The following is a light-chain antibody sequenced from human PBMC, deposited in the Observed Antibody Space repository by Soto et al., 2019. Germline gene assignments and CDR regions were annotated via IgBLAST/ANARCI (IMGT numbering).Light chain of an antibody. CDR1: SSNIGAGHD. CDR3: SSYADSNNYV. V-gene: IGLV1-40*01. CDR2: GNG. J-gene: IGLJ1*01. Sequence: QSVLTQPPSVSGAPGQRVTISCTGSSSNIGAGHDVHWYQRLPGTAPKLLIYGNGNRPSGVPDRFSGSKSGNTASLTVSGLQAEDEADYYCSSYADSNNYVFGTGTKVTVL.